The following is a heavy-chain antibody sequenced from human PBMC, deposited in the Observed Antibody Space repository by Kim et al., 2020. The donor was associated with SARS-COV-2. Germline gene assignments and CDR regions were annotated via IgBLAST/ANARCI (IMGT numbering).Heavy chain of an antibody. V-gene: IGHV3-7*01. CDR3: ARGAGSH. CDR2: IKQDGSEK. CDR1: RFTFNNYG. J-gene: IGHJ4*02. D-gene: IGHD3-10*01. Sequence: GGSLRLSCAASRFTFNNYGMTWVRQAPGKGLEWVATIKQDGSEKYYVDSVKGRFTISRDNAKNSLYLQMSSLRAEDTAVYYCARGAGSHWGQGTLVTVSS.